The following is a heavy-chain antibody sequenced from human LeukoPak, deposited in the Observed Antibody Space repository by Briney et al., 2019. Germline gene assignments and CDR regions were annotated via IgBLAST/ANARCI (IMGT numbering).Heavy chain of an antibody. D-gene: IGHD6-13*01. CDR2: ISSSSSYI. CDR1: GFTFSSYS. Sequence: GGSLRLSCAASGFTFSSYSMNWVRQAPGKGLEWVSSISSSSSYIYYADSVKGRFTISRDNAKNSLYLQMNSLRAEDTAVYYCARETGGAAAGAYWGQGTLVTVSS. J-gene: IGHJ4*02. CDR3: ARETGGAAAGAY. V-gene: IGHV3-21*01.